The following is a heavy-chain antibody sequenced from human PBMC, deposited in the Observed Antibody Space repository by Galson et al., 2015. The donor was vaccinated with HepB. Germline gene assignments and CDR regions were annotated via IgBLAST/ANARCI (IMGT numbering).Heavy chain of an antibody. CDR2: ISSSGSSK. V-gene: IGHV3-48*01. CDR1: GFTFSSYS. CDR3: ARRGGRRDEDN. J-gene: IGHJ4*02. Sequence: LRLSCAASGFTFSSYSMNWVRQAPGRGLEWVSYISSSGSSKTYADSVEGRFTISRDNVKNLLYLQMNSLRAEDTALYYCARRGGRRDEDNWGQGTLVTVSS. D-gene: IGHD5-24*01.